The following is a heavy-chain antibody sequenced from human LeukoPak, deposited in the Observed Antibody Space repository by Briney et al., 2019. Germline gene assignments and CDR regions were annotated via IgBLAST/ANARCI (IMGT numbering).Heavy chain of an antibody. CDR1: GGSVSSGSYY. V-gene: IGHV4-61*01. Sequence: PSETLSLTCTVSGGSVSSGSYYWSWIRQPPGKGLEYIGYISYSERTNYSPSLKNRVTILADTSKNQFSLKLSSVTAADTAVYYCARLYCSRTSCYLDYWGQGTLVTVSS. CDR2: ISYSERT. J-gene: IGHJ4*02. D-gene: IGHD2-2*01. CDR3: ARLYCSRTSCYLDY.